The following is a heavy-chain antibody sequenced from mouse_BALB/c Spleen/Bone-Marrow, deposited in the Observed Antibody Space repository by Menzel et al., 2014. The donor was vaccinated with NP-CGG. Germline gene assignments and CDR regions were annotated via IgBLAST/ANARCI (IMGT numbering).Heavy chain of an antibody. J-gene: IGHJ3*01. Sequence: EGQLQQSGAEPVKPGASVKLSCTASGFNIKDTYMYWVKQRPEQGLEWIGRIDPANGNTKYDPKFQDKATITADTSSHTAYLHLSSLTSEDTAVDYCARDYYGSSLFVYWNQGTLVTVSA. V-gene: IGHV14-3*02. CDR2: IDPANGNT. D-gene: IGHD1-1*01. CDR1: GFNIKDTY. CDR3: ARDYYGSSLFVY.